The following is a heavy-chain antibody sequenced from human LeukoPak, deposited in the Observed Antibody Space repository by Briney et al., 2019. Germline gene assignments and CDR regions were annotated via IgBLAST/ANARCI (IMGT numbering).Heavy chain of an antibody. J-gene: IGHJ4*02. D-gene: IGHD2-15*01. CDR3: AREGGGVDF. CDR2: IFASGNT. CDR1: GGSISSYS. V-gene: IGHV4-4*07. Sequence: SETLSLTCTVSGGSISSYSWTWLRQPAGKGLEWIGRIFASGNTYCNPSLKSRVTMSVDTSKNQFSLKVYSVTAADTAVYFCAREGGGVDFWGQGTLVTVSS.